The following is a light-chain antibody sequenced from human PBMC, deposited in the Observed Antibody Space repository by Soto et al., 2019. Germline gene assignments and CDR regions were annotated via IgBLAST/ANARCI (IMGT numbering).Light chain of an antibody. CDR3: QHYGSSPPNT. Sequence: VMTQSPSTLSVSPGERATLSCWASETVATNLAWYQQKPGQAPRLLIYGASSRATGIPDRFSGTGSGTDFTLTISRLEPEDFAVYYCQHYGSSPPNTFAQGTKVDIK. J-gene: IGKJ2*01. CDR2: GAS. CDR1: ETVATN. V-gene: IGKV3-20*01.